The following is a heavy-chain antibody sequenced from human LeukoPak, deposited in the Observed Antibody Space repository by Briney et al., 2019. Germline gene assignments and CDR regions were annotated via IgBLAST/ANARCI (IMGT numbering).Heavy chain of an antibody. CDR1: GGSLTSSNYS. J-gene: IGHJ4*02. Sequence: SETLSLTCTASGGSLTSSNYSWGWIRQPPGKGLEWIASMSYSGSTYYNPSLKRRVTISVDTSSNQFSLKLSSVAAADTAVYYCARQSSGYQLDYWGQGTLVTVSS. D-gene: IGHD3-9*01. CDR3: ARQSSGYQLDY. V-gene: IGHV4-39*01. CDR2: MSYSGST.